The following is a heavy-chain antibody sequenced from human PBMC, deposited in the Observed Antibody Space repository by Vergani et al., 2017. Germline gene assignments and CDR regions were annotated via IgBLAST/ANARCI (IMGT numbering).Heavy chain of an antibody. CDR3: ARGPPQYDISTGYRLGLGVDH. D-gene: IGHD3-9*01. J-gene: IGHJ4*02. CDR2: ISSSGSTI. CDR1: GFTFSSYE. V-gene: IGHV3-48*03. Sequence: EVQLVESGGGLVQPGGSLRLSCAASGFTFSSYEMNWVRQAPGKGLEWVSYISSSGSTIYYADSVKGRFTISRDNAKNSLYLQMNSLRAEDTAVYYCARGPPQYDISTGYRLGLGVDHWGQGTLVTVSS.